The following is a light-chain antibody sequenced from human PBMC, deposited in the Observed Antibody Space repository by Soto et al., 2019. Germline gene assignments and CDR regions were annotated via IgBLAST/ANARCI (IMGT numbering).Light chain of an antibody. J-gene: IGKJ1*01. CDR1: QTISTY. CDR2: DAS. V-gene: IGKV1-5*01. CDR3: HHYTRA. Sequence: DIQMTQSPSTLSASVGDRVTITCRASQTISTYLAWYQQKPGKAPKLLIFDASTLESGVPTRFSGSASGTEFTLTITSLQPDDFATYYCHHYTRAFGQGTKVDNK.